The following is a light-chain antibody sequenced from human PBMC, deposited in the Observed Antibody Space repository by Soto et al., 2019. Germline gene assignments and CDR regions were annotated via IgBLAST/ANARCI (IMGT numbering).Light chain of an antibody. J-gene: IGKJ5*01. V-gene: IGKV3-20*01. Sequence: EVVLTQSPGTLSLSPGERVTILCLASQSVFSTSLAWYQQKPGQTPRLLIYGASSRATGTPDRISGGGSGTHFTLTISRLEPEDFAVYYCQHYVTSSITFGQGTRLEIK. CDR2: GAS. CDR1: QSVFSTS. CDR3: QHYVTSSIT.